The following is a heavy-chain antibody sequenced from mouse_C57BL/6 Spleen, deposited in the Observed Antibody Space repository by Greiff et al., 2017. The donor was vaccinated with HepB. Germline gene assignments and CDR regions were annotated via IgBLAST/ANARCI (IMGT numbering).Heavy chain of an antibody. V-gene: IGHV1-53*01. CDR3: SRRSVVAAYYYAMAC. CDR2: VNPSNVGT. D-gene: IGHD1-1*01. Sequence: QVQLQQPGTELVKPGASVKLSCKASGNTFTSYWMHWVKLRPGQVLEWIGKVNPSNVGTNHNEKFKSKATLTVEKSSSTAYMQLSSLTSEDSAVYYWSRRSVVAAYYYAMACWGQGTSHIVPS. CDR1: GNTFTSYW. J-gene: IGHJ4*01.